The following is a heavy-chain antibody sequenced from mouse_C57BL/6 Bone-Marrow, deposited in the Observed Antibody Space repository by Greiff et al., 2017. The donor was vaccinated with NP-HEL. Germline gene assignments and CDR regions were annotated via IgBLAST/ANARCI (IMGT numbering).Heavy chain of an antibody. CDR1: GFSLSTFGMG. V-gene: IGHV8-8*01. CDR2: IWWDDDK. J-gene: IGHJ2*01. CDR3: ARMRYYGSSLDY. Sequence: LKECGPGILQPSQTLSLTCSFSGFSLSTFGMGVGWIRQPSGKGLEWLAHIWWDDDKYYNPALKSRLTISKDTSKNQVFLKIANVDTADTATYYCARMRYYGSSLDYWGQGTTLTVSS. D-gene: IGHD1-1*01.